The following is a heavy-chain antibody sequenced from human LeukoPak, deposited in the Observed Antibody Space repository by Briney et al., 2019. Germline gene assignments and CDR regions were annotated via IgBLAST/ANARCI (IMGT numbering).Heavy chain of an antibody. CDR1: GYTFTSYD. CDR2: MNPNSGNT. CDR3: ARGVHYYDSSGYTILFDY. Sequence: ASVKVSFKASGYTFTSYDINWVRQATGQGLEWMGWMNPNSGNTGYAQKFQGRVTMTRNTSISTAYMELSSLRSEDTAVYYCARGVHYYDSSGYTILFDYWGQGTLVTVSS. V-gene: IGHV1-8*01. J-gene: IGHJ4*02. D-gene: IGHD3-22*01.